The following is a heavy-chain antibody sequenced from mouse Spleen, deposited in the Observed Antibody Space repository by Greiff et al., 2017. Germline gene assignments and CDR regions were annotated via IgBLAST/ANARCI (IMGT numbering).Heavy chain of an antibody. CDR2: INPGSGGT. CDR3: ARERYDYDEGDAMDY. Sequence: QVQLKQSGAELVRPGTSVKVSCKASGYAFTNYLIEWVKQRPGQGLEWIGVINPGSGGTNYNEKFKGKATLTADKSSSTAYMQLSSLTSDDSAVYFCARERYDYDEGDAMDYWGQGTSVTVSS. D-gene: IGHD2-4*01. V-gene: IGHV1-54*01. J-gene: IGHJ4*01. CDR1: GYAFTNYL.